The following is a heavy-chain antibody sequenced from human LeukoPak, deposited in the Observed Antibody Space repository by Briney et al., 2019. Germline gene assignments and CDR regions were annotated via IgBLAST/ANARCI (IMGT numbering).Heavy chain of an antibody. Sequence: GGSLRLSCAASGFTFSTYWMSWVRQAPGKGLEWVAFIRYDGSNKYYADSVKGRFTISRDNSKNTLYLQMNSLRAEDTAVYYCAKDMATVTYDAFDIWGQGTMVTVSS. CDR1: GFTFSTYW. CDR2: IRYDGSNK. V-gene: IGHV3-30*02. J-gene: IGHJ3*02. D-gene: IGHD4-17*01. CDR3: AKDMATVTYDAFDI.